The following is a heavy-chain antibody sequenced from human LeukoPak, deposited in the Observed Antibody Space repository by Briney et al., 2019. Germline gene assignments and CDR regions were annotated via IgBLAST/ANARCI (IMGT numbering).Heavy chain of an antibody. J-gene: IGHJ3*02. CDR1: EFTFSSYD. CDR2: ISYEGSKK. Sequence: GGALRLSCVASEFTFSSYDMHWVRQAPGKGLEGVAVISYEGSKKDYADSVKGRFTISRDNTKNTLFLQMNSLRAEDTAVYYCAKEVRGDAFDIWGQGTMVAVSS. CDR3: AKEVRGDAFDI. D-gene: IGHD3-16*01. V-gene: IGHV3-30*18.